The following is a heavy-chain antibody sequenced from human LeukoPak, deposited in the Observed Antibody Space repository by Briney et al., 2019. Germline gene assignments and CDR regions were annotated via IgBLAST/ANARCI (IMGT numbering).Heavy chain of an antibody. J-gene: IGHJ6*03. CDR2: IYYSGST. CDR1: GGSISSSSYY. CDR3: ARGGGPLDFWSGYYRKQSLLYYYYYMDV. V-gene: IGHV4-39*07. D-gene: IGHD3-3*01. Sequence: SETLSLTCTVSGGSISSSSYYWGWIRQPPGKGLEWIGSIYYSGSTYYNPSLKSRVTISVDTSKNQFSLKLSSVTAADTAVYYCARGGGPLDFWSGYYRKQSLLYYYYYMDVWGKGTTVTVSS.